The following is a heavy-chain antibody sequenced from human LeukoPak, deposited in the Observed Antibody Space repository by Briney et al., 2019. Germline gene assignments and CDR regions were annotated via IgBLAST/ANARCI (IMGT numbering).Heavy chain of an antibody. V-gene: IGHV3-30*04. CDR1: GLTFSTYA. D-gene: IGHD1-26*01. Sequence: GRSLRLSCAVSGLTFSTYAMHWLRQAPGKGLEWVAVISYDGRNQKYADSAKGGFTISRDNSKNTLYLQMNSLRAEDTAVYYCAREGVGGMDVWGQGATVTVSS. CDR3: AREGVGGMDV. J-gene: IGHJ6*02. CDR2: ISYDGRNQ.